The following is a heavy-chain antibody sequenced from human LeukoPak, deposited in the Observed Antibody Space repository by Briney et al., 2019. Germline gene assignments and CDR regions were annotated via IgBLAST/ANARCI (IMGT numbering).Heavy chain of an antibody. J-gene: IGHJ4*02. CDR3: ARHRPGPYDY. V-gene: IGHV4-59*08. CDR1: GGXLSRYY. CDR2: IYYSGST. Sequence: SETLSLTCTVSGGXLSRYYCSWIRQPPGKGLEWIGYIYYSGSTNYNPSLKSRVTISVDTSNSQFSLKLSSVTAADTALYYCARHRPGPYDYWGQGTLVTVSS.